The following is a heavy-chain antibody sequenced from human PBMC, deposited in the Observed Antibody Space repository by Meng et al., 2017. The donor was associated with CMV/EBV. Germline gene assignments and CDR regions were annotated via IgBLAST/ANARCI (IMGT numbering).Heavy chain of an antibody. V-gene: IGHV3-23*01. CDR1: GFTFSSYA. J-gene: IGHJ3*02. Sequence: GGSLRLSCAASGFTFSSYAMSWVRQAPGKGLEWVSAISGSGGSTYHADSVKGRFTISRDNSKNTLYLQMNSLRAEDTAVYYCAKDLGGITIFGVVTPNHDAFDIWGQGTMVTVSS. D-gene: IGHD3-3*01. CDR2: ISGSGGST. CDR3: AKDLGGITIFGVVTPNHDAFDI.